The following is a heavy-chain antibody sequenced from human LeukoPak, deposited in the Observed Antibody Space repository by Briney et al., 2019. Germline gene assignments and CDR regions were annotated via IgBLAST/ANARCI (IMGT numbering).Heavy chain of an antibody. CDR1: AYTFTGYY. J-gene: IGHJ4*02. CDR2: IIPILGIA. V-gene: IGHV1-69*04. D-gene: IGHD2-2*01. CDR3: ARGFVPSRFDY. Sequence: GASVKVSCKASAYTFTGYYLHWVRQAPGQGLEWMGRIIPILGIANYAQKFQGRVTITADKSTSTAYMELSSLRSEDTAVYYCARGFVPSRFDYWGQGTLVTVSS.